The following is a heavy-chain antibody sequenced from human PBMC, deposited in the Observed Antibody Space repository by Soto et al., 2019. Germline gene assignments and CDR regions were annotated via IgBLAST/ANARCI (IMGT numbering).Heavy chain of an antibody. CDR2: ISYDGSNK. J-gene: IGHJ4*02. CDR1: GFTFSSYG. V-gene: IGHV3-30*18. Sequence: PGGSLRLSCAASGFTFSSYGMHWVRQAPGKGLEWVAVISYDGSNKYYADSVKGRFTISRDNSKNTLYLQMNSLRAEDTAVYYCAKEGSSSRGYFDYWGQGTLVTV. CDR3: AKEGSSSRGYFDY. D-gene: IGHD6-13*01.